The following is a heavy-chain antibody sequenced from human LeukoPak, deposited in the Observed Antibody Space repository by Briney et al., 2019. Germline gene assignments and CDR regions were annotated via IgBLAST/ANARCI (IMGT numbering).Heavy chain of an antibody. J-gene: IGHJ4*02. D-gene: IGHD4-17*01. CDR2: INHSGST. Sequence: SETLSLTCAVYGGSFSGYYWSWIRQPPGQGLEWIGEINHSGSTNYNPSLKSRVTISVDTSKNQFSLKLSSVTAADTAVYYCASYHSTTVTTEDYWGQGTLVTVSS. CDR1: GGSFSGYY. CDR3: ASYHSTTVTTEDY. V-gene: IGHV4-34*01.